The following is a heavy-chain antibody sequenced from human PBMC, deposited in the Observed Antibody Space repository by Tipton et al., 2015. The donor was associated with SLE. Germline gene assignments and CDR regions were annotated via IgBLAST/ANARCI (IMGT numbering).Heavy chain of an antibody. J-gene: IGHJ4*02. V-gene: IGHV4-34*01. Sequence: TLSLTCAIYRGSFSGYHWSWIRQTPGKGLEWIGEINYSANTNYNPSLKSRVTISVDTSKNHFSLKLSSVTAADTAVYFCARRSLSAVPKWGQGTLVTVSS. CDR3: ARRSLSAVPK. D-gene: IGHD6-13*01. CDR1: RGSFSGYH. CDR2: INYSANT.